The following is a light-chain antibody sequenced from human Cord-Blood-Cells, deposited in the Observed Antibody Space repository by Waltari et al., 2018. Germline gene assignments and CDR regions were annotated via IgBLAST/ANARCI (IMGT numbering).Light chain of an antibody. CDR3: GADHGSGSNFVV. CDR1: SGYRNYK. Sequence: QPVLTQPPSASASLGASVTLTCTLSSGYRNYKVDWSQQRTGKGPRFVMRAGTGGIGESKGGRIPDRFSVVGSGLNRYLTIKNIQEEDESDYHCGADHGSGSNFVVFGGGTKLTVL. CDR2: AGTGGIGE. V-gene: IGLV9-49*01. J-gene: IGLJ3*02.